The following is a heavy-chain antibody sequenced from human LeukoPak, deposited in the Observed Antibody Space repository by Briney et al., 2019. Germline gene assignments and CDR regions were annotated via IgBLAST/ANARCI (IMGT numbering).Heavy chain of an antibody. V-gene: IGHV1-18*01. CDR1: GYTFTSYG. D-gene: IGHD3-3*01. CDR2: ISAYNGNT. J-gene: IGHJ5*02. CDR3: VRDGVYLEWLFSQYNWFDP. Sequence: ASVKVSCKASGYTFTSYGISWVRQAPGQGLEWMGWISAYNGNTNYAQKLQGRVTMTTDTSTSTAYMELRSLRSDDTAVYYCVRDGVYLEWLFSQYNWFDPWGQGTLVTVSS.